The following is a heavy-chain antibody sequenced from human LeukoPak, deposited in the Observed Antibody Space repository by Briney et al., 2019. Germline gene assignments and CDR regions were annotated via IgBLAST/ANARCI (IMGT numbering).Heavy chain of an antibody. CDR2: IYYSGST. V-gene: IGHV4-31*03. Sequence: SETLSLTCTVSGGSISSGGYYWSWIRQHPGKGLEWIGYIYYSGSTYYNPSLKSRVTISVDTSKNRFSLKLSSVTAADTAVYYCARGGYDFWSGYSGYYYGMDVWGQGTTVIVSS. CDR1: GGSISSGGYY. D-gene: IGHD3-3*01. CDR3: ARGGYDFWSGYSGYYYGMDV. J-gene: IGHJ6*02.